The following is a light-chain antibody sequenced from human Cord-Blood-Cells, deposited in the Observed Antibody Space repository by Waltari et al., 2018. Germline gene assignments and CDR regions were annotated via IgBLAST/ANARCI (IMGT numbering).Light chain of an antibody. CDR2: DVS. CDR1: SSDVGGYNY. J-gene: IGLJ1*01. V-gene: IGLV2-14*01. Sequence: QSALTQSASVSGSPGQSITISCTGTSSDVGGYNYVSWYQQHPGKAPKLMIYDVSKRPSGVSNRFSRSKSGNTASLTISGLQAEDEADYYCSSYTSSSTSSYVFGTGTKVTVL. CDR3: SSYTSSSTSSYV.